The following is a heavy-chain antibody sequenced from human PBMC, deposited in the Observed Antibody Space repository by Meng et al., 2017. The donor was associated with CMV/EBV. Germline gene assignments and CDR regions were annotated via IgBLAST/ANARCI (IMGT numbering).Heavy chain of an antibody. CDR1: GGSISSSSYY. V-gene: IGHV4-39*07. D-gene: IGHD4-23*01. J-gene: IGHJ4*02. Sequence: QRQLQYPGPGLVKPSETLSLTCTFPGGSISSSSYYWGWIRQPPGKGLEWIGSIYYSGSTYYNPSLKSRVTISVDTSKNQFSLKLSSVTAADTAVYYCARDPSLRWIDYWGQGTLVTVSS. CDR3: ARDPSLRWIDY. CDR2: IYYSGST.